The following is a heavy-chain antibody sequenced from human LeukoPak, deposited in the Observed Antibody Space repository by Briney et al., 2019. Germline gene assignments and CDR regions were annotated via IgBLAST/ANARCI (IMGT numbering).Heavy chain of an antibody. D-gene: IGHD5-12*01. CDR3: AKDLDIVATITGN. CDR1: GFIFSSYA. J-gene: IGHJ4*02. V-gene: IGHV3-23*01. Sequence: GGSLRLSCAASGFIFSSYAMSWVRQAPGKGLEWVSTISGSGGSIYYADSVKGRFTISRDNSKNTVYLQMNSLRAEDTAVYYCAKDLDIVATITGNWGQGTLVTVSS. CDR2: ISGSGGSI.